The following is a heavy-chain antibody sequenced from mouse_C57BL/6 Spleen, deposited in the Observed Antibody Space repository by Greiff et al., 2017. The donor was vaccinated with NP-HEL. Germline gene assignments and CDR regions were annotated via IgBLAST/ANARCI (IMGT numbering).Heavy chain of an antibody. CDR3: AIRYLITTVVANYFDY. D-gene: IGHD1-1*01. V-gene: IGHV1-18*01. CDR2: INPNNGGT. CDR1: GYTFTDYN. Sequence: EVQLQQSGPELVKPGASVKIPCKASGYTFTDYNMDWVKQSHGKSLEWIGDINPNNGGTIYNQKFKGKATLTVDKSSSTSYMELRSLTSADTAVYYCAIRYLITTVVANYFDYWGQGTTLTVSS. J-gene: IGHJ2*01.